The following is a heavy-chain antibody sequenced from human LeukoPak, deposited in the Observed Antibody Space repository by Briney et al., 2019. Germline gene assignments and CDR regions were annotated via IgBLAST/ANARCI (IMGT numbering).Heavy chain of an antibody. CDR1: GGSFSSGTYY. CDR3: AGNRDAHFLNAFDI. CDR2: IFPGGNT. V-gene: IGHV4-61*02. J-gene: IGHJ3*02. Sequence: SQTLSLTCTVSGGSFSSGTYYWNWMRQPAGKGLEWIGRIFPGGNTYFNPSLKSRVAISVDSSKNQFSLTLSSVTAADTAVYYCAGNRDAHFLNAFDIWGQGTMVTVSS. D-gene: IGHD5-24*01.